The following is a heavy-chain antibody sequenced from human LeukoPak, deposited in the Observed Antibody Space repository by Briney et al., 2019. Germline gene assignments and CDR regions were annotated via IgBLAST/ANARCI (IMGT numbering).Heavy chain of an antibody. D-gene: IGHD2-21*02. V-gene: IGHV3-7*01. Sequence: GGSLRLSCAASGFTFSSFWMSWVRQAPGKGLEWVANIKQDGSEKYYVDSVKGRFTISRDNGKISLYLQMNSLRAEETAVYYCAREWVTPLDYWGQGTLVTVSS. CDR2: IKQDGSEK. J-gene: IGHJ4*02. CDR3: AREWVTPLDY. CDR1: GFTFSSFW.